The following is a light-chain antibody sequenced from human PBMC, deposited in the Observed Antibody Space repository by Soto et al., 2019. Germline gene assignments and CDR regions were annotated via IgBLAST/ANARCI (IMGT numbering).Light chain of an antibody. CDR1: QSISSW. CDR3: QQYNSYSPYS. J-gene: IGKJ2*01. V-gene: IGKV1-5*03. Sequence: DIQMTQSPSTLSASVGDRVTITCRASQSISSWMAWYQQKPGKAPNLLIYKASNLESGVPSRYSASGSGTEFTLTISSLQPDAFATYYCQQYNSYSPYSFGQGTILVIK. CDR2: KAS.